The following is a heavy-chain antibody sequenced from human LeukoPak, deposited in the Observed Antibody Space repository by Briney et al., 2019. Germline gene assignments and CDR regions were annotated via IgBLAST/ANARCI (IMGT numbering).Heavy chain of an antibody. CDR3: KRDTSTIWFDY. CDR1: GGSISSYD. Sequence: SETLSLTCTVSGGSISSYDWSWIRQPAGKGLEWIGRIYTTGSTNYNPSLKSRVTMSVDTSKNQFSLKLSSVTAADTAVYYCKRDTSTIWFDYWGQGTLVTVSS. J-gene: IGHJ4*02. D-gene: IGHD2-2*01. V-gene: IGHV4-4*07. CDR2: IYTTGST.